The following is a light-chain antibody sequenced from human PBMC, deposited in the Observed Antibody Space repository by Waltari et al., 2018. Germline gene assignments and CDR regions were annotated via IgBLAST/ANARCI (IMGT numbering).Light chain of an antibody. Sequence: SYILTQPPSVSVAPGQAASITCGGADIGGRSVHWVQQRPGQAPVLIVFDDSDRPSGVPERFSGARSGNTATLTISRVEAGDEADYFCHLWDGLLDHVVFGGGTKLTVL. CDR3: HLWDGLLDHVV. V-gene: IGLV3-21*02. J-gene: IGLJ2*01. CDR1: DIGGRS. CDR2: DDS.